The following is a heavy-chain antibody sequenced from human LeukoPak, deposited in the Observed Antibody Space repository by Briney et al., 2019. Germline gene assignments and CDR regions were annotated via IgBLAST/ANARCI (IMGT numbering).Heavy chain of an antibody. Sequence: PGGSLRLSCAASGFTFSSYWMSWVRQAPGKGLEWVANIKQDGSEKYYVDSVKGRFTISRDNAKNSLYLQMNSLRAEDTAVYYCARDRDSSSWYVKRSCWFDPWGQGTLVTVSS. CDR1: GFTFSSYW. J-gene: IGHJ5*02. CDR3: ARDRDSSSWYVKRSCWFDP. D-gene: IGHD6-13*01. CDR2: IKQDGSEK. V-gene: IGHV3-7*01.